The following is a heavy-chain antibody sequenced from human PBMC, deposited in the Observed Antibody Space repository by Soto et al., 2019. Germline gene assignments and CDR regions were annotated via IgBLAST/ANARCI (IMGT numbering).Heavy chain of an antibody. Sequence: SETLSLTCTVSGGSISSYYWSWIRQPPGKGLEWIGYIYYSGSTNYNPSLKSRVTISVDTSKNQFSLKLSSVTAADTAVYYCARSFSGWNFDYWGQGTLVTVSS. V-gene: IGHV4-59*01. CDR3: ARSFSGWNFDY. CDR1: GGSISSYY. D-gene: IGHD6-19*01. CDR2: IYYSGST. J-gene: IGHJ4*02.